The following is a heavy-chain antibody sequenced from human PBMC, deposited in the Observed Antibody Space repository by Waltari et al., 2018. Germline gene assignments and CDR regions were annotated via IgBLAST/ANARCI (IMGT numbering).Heavy chain of an antibody. CDR2: IYYSGST. J-gene: IGHJ5*02. V-gene: IGHV4-39*07. D-gene: IGHD2-2*01. Sequence: QLQLQESGPGLVKPSETLSLTCTVSGGSISSSSYYWGWIRQPPGKGLEWIGSIYYSGSTYYNPSLKIRVTISVDTSKNQFSLKLSSVTAADTAVYYCARDLYCSSTSCHRAWFDPWGQGTLVTVSS. CDR1: GGSISSSSYY. CDR3: ARDLYCSSTSCHRAWFDP.